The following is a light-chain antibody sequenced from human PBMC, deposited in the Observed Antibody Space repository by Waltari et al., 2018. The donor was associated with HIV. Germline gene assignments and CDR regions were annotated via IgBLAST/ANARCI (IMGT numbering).Light chain of an antibody. CDR3: QSNDSRLSAWV. Sequence: QSVLTQPPSVSGAPGQRVTISCTGSNSNIGSTYDVHWYQLLPGKAPKLLSYANSIRASGVPDVFSSSKSGASASLAITGLQAEDEAGYCCQSNDSRLSAWVFGGGTKVTVL. J-gene: IGLJ3*02. V-gene: IGLV1-40*01. CDR1: NSNIGSTYD. CDR2: ANS.